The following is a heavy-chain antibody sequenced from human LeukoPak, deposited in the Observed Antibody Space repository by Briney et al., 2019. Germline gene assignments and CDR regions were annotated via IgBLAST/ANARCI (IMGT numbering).Heavy chain of an antibody. J-gene: IGHJ2*01. V-gene: IGHV1-69*13. CDR1: GGTFSSYA. CDR3: ARDGSLGYCSSTSCYTHWYFDL. Sequence: SVKVSCKASGGTFSSYAISWVRQAPGQGLEWMGGIIPIFGTANYAQKFQGRVTITADESTSTAHMELSSLRSEDTAVYYCARDGSLGYCSSTSCYTHWYFDLWGRGTLVTVSS. D-gene: IGHD2-2*02. CDR2: IIPIFGTA.